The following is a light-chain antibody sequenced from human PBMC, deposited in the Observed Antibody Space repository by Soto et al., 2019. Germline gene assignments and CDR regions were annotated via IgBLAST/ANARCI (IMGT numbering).Light chain of an antibody. Sequence: EIVLTQSPATLSSSPGERATLSCRASQTVSSSLAWYQQKPGQAPRLLIYEVSNRATGIPARFSGSGSGADFTLTISSLEPGDFALYYCQQYNNWPPWTFGQGTKVEIK. CDR1: QTVSSS. V-gene: IGKV3-11*01. J-gene: IGKJ1*01. CDR3: QQYNNWPPWT. CDR2: EVS.